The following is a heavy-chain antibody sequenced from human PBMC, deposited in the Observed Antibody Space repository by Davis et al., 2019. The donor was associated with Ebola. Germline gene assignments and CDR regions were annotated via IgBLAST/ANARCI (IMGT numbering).Heavy chain of an antibody. CDR1: GFTFPSYT. D-gene: IGHD3-16*02. V-gene: IGHV3-23*01. Sequence: GESLKISCAASGFTFPSYTLSWVRQAPGKGLEWVSLLSGSGAKTYSADSVKGRFTISRDNSKNTLSLQMNSLRAEDTAVYYCAKGVFGHLALWGRGTLVTVSS. CDR3: AKGVFGHLAL. J-gene: IGHJ2*01. CDR2: LSGSGAKT.